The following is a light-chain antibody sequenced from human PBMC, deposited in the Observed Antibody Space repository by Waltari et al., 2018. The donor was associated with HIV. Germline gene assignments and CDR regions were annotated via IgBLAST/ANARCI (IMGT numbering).Light chain of an antibody. CDR1: SSDVWGSNL. Sequence: HSALTQPASVSGSPGQSITISCTGTSSDVWGSNLVSWYQQHPGKAPKLMIYEVSKRPSGVSNRFSGSKSGNTASLTISGLQAEDEADYYCCAYAGSTTYVIFGGGTKLTVL. J-gene: IGLJ2*01. CDR3: CAYAGSTTYVI. V-gene: IGLV2-23*02. CDR2: EVS.